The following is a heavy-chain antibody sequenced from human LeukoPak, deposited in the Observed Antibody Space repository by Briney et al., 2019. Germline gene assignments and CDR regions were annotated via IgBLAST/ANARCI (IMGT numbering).Heavy chain of an antibody. V-gene: IGHV3-43*02. CDR1: GFTLEDYA. D-gene: IGHD3-10*01. CDR3: AKELWFGEFSGVFDY. CDR2: VSGDGGST. J-gene: IGHJ4*02. Sequence: GGSLRLSCAGSGFTLEDYAMHWVRQAPGKGLEGVSLVSGDGGSTYYADSVKGRFTISRDNSKNSLYLQMNSLRTEDTALYYCAKELWFGEFSGVFDYWGQGTLVTVSS.